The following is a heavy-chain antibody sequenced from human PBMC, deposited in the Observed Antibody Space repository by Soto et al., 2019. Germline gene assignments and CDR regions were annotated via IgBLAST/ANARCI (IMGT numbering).Heavy chain of an antibody. CDR1: GFTFSDYY. CDR2: ISSSGSTI. D-gene: IGHD3-3*01. V-gene: IGHV3-11*01. J-gene: IGHJ6*03. Sequence: QVQLVESGGGLVKPGGSLRLSCAASGFTFSDYYMSWIRQAPGKGLEWVSYISSSGSTIYYADSVKGRFTISRDNAKNSLYLQMNSLRAEDTAVYYCARDSWVIFALERPRYYMDVWGKGTTVTVSS. CDR3: ARDSWVIFALERPRYYMDV.